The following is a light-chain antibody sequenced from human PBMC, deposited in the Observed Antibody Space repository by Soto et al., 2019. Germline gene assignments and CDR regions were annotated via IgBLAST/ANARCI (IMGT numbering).Light chain of an antibody. J-gene: IGKJ1*01. Sequence: DIQMTQSPSTLSASVGDRVTITSRASQSISSWLAWYQPKPGKAPKLLIYKASSLESGVPSRLSGSGSGTEFTLSIRSLQPDDSATYYCQQYNSLWTFGQGTKVDIK. CDR1: QSISSW. CDR2: KAS. CDR3: QQYNSLWT. V-gene: IGKV1-5*03.